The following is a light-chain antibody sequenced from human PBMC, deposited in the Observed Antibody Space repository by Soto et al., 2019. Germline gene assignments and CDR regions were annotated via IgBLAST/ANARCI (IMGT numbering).Light chain of an antibody. Sequence: EIVMTQSPATLSVSPGERATLSCRASQSVSSNLAWYQQKPGQAPRLLIYGASTRATGIPARFSGSGSGTEFTINISSMKSEDFAVYYCQQYNNWPRGTFGQGTKLEIK. V-gene: IGKV3-15*01. CDR2: GAS. CDR1: QSVSSN. J-gene: IGKJ2*02. CDR3: QQYNNWPRGT.